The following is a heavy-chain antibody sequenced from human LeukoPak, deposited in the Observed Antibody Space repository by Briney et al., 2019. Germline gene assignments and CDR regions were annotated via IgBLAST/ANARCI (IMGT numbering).Heavy chain of an antibody. D-gene: IGHD2-2*01. Sequence: QPGRSLRLSCAASGFTFSSYAMLWLRQATGKGLEWVAFISYDGSNKYYADSVKGRFTISRDNSKNTLYLQMNSLRAEDTAVYYCARDERYQLIDYWGPGTLVTVSS. V-gene: IGHV3-30*04. CDR3: ARDERYQLIDY. CDR2: ISYDGSNK. J-gene: IGHJ4*02. CDR1: GFTFSSYA.